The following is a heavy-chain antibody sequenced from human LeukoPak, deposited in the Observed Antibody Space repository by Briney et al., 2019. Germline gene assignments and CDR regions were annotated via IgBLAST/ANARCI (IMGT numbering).Heavy chain of an antibody. V-gene: IGHV4-39*02. J-gene: IGHJ4*02. CDR3: ARDEGGSYIY. Sequence: SETLSLTCTVSGGSISSSSYYWGWIRQPPGKGLEWIGSIYYSGSTYYNPSLKSRVTISVDTSKNQFSLKLSSVTAADTAVYYCARDEGGSYIYWGQGTLVTVSS. CDR2: IYYSGST. CDR1: GGSISSSSYY. D-gene: IGHD1-26*01.